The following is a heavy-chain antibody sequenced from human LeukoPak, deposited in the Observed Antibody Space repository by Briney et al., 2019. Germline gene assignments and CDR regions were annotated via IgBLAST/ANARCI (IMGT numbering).Heavy chain of an antibody. D-gene: IGHD2-15*01. CDR2: INHSGGT. CDR1: GGSFSGYY. CDR3: ARVGVVVAATWQAPHNWFDP. Sequence: PSETLSLTCAVYGGSFSGYYWSWIRQPPGKGLEWIGEINHSGGTNYNPSLKSRVTISVDTSKNQFSLKLSSVTAADTAVYYCARVGVVVAATWQAPHNWFDPWGQGTLVTVSS. V-gene: IGHV4-34*01. J-gene: IGHJ5*02.